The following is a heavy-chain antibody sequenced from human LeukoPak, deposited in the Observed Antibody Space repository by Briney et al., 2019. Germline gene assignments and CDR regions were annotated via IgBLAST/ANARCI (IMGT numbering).Heavy chain of an antibody. Sequence: PSETLSLTCTVSGGSISSYYWSWIRQPPGKGLEWIGYIYYSGSTNYNPSLKSRVTISLDTSKSQFSLRLSSVTAADTAVYYCARHHCIGGNCYGLGAYWGQGTLVTVSS. CDR2: IYYSGST. V-gene: IGHV4-59*08. CDR1: GGSISSYY. D-gene: IGHD2-15*01. J-gene: IGHJ4*02. CDR3: ARHHCIGGNCYGLGAY.